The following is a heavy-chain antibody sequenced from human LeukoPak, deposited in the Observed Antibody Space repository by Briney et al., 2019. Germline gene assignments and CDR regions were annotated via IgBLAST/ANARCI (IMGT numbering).Heavy chain of an antibody. CDR1: GGSVSSSSYY. D-gene: IGHD1-26*01. Sequence: TETHSLTCTVSGGSVSSSSYYWGWVRQSPGKGLEWIGSIYYSGSTYYSSSLKSRVTISVDTSKNQYSLKLSSVTASDTAVYYCASGGSYIYDFWGQGTLISVSS. CDR3: ASGGSYIYDF. V-gene: IGHV4-39*01. CDR2: IYYSGST. J-gene: IGHJ4*02.